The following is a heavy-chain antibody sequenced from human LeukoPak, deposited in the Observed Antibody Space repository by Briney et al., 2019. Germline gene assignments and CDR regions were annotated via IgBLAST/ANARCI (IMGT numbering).Heavy chain of an antibody. Sequence: SETLSLTCAVYGGSFSGYYWSWIRQPPGKGPEWIGEINHSGSTNFNPSLKSRVTISVDTSKNQFSLKLSSVTAADTAVYYCARDRVVVVAAMVIYYGMDVWGQGTTVTVSS. CDR1: GGSFSGYY. V-gene: IGHV4-34*01. J-gene: IGHJ6*02. D-gene: IGHD2-15*01. CDR2: INHSGST. CDR3: ARDRVVVVAAMVIYYGMDV.